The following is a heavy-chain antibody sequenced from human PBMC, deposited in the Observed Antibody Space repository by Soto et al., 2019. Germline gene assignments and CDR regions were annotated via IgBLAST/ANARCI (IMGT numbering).Heavy chain of an antibody. Sequence: QVQLLQSGAEVRRPGASVRVSCKASGYTFANYDVSWVRQAAGQGLEWMGWMSPATGMTKTTYLPQFRDTVTMTWETTLATAYLDVHTLTSDDTAVYYCARGGTAGYDFWSNPRGDWLTSWGQGTLVVVSS. V-gene: IGHV1-8*01. CDR1: GYTFANYD. CDR3: ARGGTAGYDFWSNPRGDWLTS. D-gene: IGHD3-3*01. CDR2: MSPATGMTKT. J-gene: IGHJ5*01.